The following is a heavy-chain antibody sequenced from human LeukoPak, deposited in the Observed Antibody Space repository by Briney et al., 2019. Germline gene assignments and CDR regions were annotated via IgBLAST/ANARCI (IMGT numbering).Heavy chain of an antibody. CDR2: IYSDNT. D-gene: IGHD3-10*01. V-gene: IGHV3-53*01. J-gene: IGHJ6*03. CDR1: GFTVSSNS. Sequence: GGSLRLSCTVSGFTVSSNSMNWVRQAPGKGLEWVSFIYSDNTHYSDSVKGRFTISRDNSKNTLYLQMNSLRAEDTAVYYCATPVPHGSDPSLYYYYMDVWGKGTTVTISS. CDR3: ATPVPHGSDPSLYYYYMDV.